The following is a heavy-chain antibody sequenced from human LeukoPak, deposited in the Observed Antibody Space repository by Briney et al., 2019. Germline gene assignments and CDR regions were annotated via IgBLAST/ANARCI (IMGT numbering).Heavy chain of an antibody. V-gene: IGHV3-15*01. D-gene: IGHD4-17*01. CDR3: TTDGYGDPPLGP. CDR1: GFPFSNAW. J-gene: IGHJ5*02. CDR2: IKSKTDGGTT. Sequence: GSLRLSFAASGFPFSNAWMSWVRQAPGKGLEWVGRIKSKTDGGTTDYAAPVKGRFTISRDDSKNTLYLQMNSLKTEDTAVYYCTTDGYGDPPLGPWGQGTLVTVSS.